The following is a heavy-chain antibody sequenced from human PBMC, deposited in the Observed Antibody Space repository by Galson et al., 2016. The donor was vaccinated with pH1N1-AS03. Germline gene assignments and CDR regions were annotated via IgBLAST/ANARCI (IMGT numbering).Heavy chain of an antibody. J-gene: IGHJ4*02. D-gene: IGHD6-13*01. CDR2: ISHSGIT. Sequence: ETLSLTCTVSGGSLTDYQWSWIRQSPGKGLEWIGEISHSGITDYNPSLKSRVSISVDTSKDQFSLNLSSMTAAVAAGYYCARGNPLLGRSGYEDSWGQGTLVIVSS. V-gene: IGHV4-34*01. CDR3: ARGNPLLGRSGYEDS. CDR1: GGSLTDYQ.